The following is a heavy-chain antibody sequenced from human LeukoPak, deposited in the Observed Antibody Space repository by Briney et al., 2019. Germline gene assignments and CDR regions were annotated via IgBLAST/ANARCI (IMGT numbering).Heavy chain of an antibody. Sequence: PGGSLRLSCAASGFTFSSYWMHWVRQAPGKGLVWVSHINTDGSSTSYADSVKGRFTISRDNAKNTLYLQMNSLRAEDTAVYYCAKVDQHYYDSSGPLYWGQGTLVTVSS. CDR2: INTDGSST. D-gene: IGHD3-22*01. CDR1: GFTFSSYW. CDR3: AKVDQHYYDSSGPLY. J-gene: IGHJ4*02. V-gene: IGHV3-74*01.